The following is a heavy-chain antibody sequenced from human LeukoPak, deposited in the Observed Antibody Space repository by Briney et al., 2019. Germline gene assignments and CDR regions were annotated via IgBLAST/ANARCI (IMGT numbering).Heavy chain of an antibody. CDR1: GGSISSSSYY. Sequence: SETLSLTCTVSGGSISSSSYYWGWIRQPPGKGLEWIGGIYYSGSTYYNPSLKSRVTISVDTSKNQFSLKLSSVTAPNTAVYFCAGGNGYGFDYWGQETLVTVSS. V-gene: IGHV4-39*01. CDR3: AGGNGYGFDY. CDR2: IYYSGST. D-gene: IGHD5-18*01. J-gene: IGHJ4*02.